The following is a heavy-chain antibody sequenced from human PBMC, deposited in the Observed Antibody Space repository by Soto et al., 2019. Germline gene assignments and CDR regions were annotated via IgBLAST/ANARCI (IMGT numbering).Heavy chain of an antibody. CDR3: AKGLALYYFDY. Sequence: PGGSLRLSCAASGFTFIDYAMSWVRQAPGKGLEWVSGISAGGGTTYYADSVKGRFTISRDNSKNTLYLQMNSLRAEDSAVYYCAKGLALYYFDYWGQGTLVTVSS. CDR2: ISAGGGTT. J-gene: IGHJ4*02. CDR1: GFTFIDYA. V-gene: IGHV3-23*01.